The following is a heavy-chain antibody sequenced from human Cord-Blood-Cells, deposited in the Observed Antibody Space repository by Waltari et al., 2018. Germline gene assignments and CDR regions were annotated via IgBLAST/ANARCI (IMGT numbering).Heavy chain of an antibody. CDR1: GYSFTSYW. CDR2: IYPGDSDT. Sequence: EVQLVQSGAEVKKPGESLKISCKGSGYSFTSYWIGWVRQMPGKGLEWMGIIYPGDSDTRYSPSFQGRVTISADKSISTAYLQWSSLKASDTAMYYCARQSAYCTNGVCYGDYWGQGTLVTVSS. CDR3: ARQSAYCTNGVCYGDY. D-gene: IGHD2-8*01. J-gene: IGHJ4*02. V-gene: IGHV5-51*01.